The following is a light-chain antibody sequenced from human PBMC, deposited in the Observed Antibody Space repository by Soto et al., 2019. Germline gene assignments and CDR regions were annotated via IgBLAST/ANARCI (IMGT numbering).Light chain of an antibody. CDR3: SSYAGSNIL. CDR1: SSDVGGYNY. V-gene: IGLV2-8*01. Sequence: QSVLTQPPSASGSPGQSVTISCTGTSSDVGGYNYVSWYQQHPGKAPKLMIYEVNKRPSGVSDRFSASKSGNTASLTVSGLQAEDEADYYCSSYAGSNILFGTGTKVTVL. J-gene: IGLJ1*01. CDR2: EVN.